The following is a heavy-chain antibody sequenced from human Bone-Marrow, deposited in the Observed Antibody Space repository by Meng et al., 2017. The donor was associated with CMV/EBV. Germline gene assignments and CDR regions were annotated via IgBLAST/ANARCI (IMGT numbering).Heavy chain of an antibody. CDR3: ARAVPRVDV. CDR1: GFTLSNYW. J-gene: IGHJ6*02. V-gene: IGHV3-7*01. CDR2: IRQDGDEK. Sequence: GESLKISCAASGFTLSNYWMSWVRQTPGKGLEWVATIRQDGDEKFYVDSVKGRFTISRDNAQNSLYLYMNSLRADDTAVYYCARAVPRVDVWGQGTTVTFSS. D-gene: IGHD3-10*01.